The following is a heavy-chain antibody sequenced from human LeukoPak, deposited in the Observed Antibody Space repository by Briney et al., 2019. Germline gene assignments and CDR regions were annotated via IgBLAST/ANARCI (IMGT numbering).Heavy chain of an antibody. V-gene: IGHV3-30*02. CDR1: GFTFSSYG. D-gene: IGHD3-3*01. Sequence: GGSLRLSCAASGFTFSSYGMHWVRQAPGKGLEWVTFIQYDGSNKYYADSVKGRFTISRDNSKNTLYLQMTSLRAEDTAVYYCAKDLAKGLLYRRRKYYFDYWGQGILVTVPS. CDR3: AKDLAKGLLYRRRKYYFDY. CDR2: IQYDGSNK. J-gene: IGHJ4*02.